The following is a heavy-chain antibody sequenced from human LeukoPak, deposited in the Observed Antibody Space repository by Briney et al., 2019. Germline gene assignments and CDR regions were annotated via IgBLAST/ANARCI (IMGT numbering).Heavy chain of an antibody. J-gene: IGHJ1*01. V-gene: IGHV3-66*01. CDR2: IYSGGST. CDR3: ARAAGNYYLSEYFQH. D-gene: IGHD1-26*01. Sequence: GGSLRLSCAASGFTVSSNYMSWVRQAPGKGLEWVSVIYSGGSTYYADSVKGRFTISRDNSKNTLYLQMNSLRAEDTAVYYCARAAGNYYLSEYFQHWGQGTLVTVSS. CDR1: GFTVSSNY.